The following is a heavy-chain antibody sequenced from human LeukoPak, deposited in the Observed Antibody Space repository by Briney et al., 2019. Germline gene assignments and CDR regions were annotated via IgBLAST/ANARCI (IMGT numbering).Heavy chain of an antibody. D-gene: IGHD3-10*01. CDR2: INRGGGST. CDR3: AKGTERYREVSSFDS. J-gene: IGHJ4*02. V-gene: IGHV3-23*01. CDR1: VFTFTTFT. Sequence: PGGSLRLSCAASVFTFTTFTMNWVRQAPGKGLEWVSAINRGGGSTYYADFVKGRFTISRDNSENTLYLQMNSLRAEDTATYYCAKGTERYREVSSFDSWGQGTQVTVSS.